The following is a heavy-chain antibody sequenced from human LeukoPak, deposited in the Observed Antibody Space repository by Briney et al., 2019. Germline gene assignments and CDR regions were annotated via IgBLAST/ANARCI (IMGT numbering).Heavy chain of an antibody. Sequence: GRSLRLSCAASGFTFSSYGMHWVRQAPGKGLEWVAVIWYDGSNKYYADSVKGRLTISRDNSKNTLYLQMNSLRAEDTAVYYCAHTPRYQYYFDYWGQGTLVTVSS. J-gene: IGHJ4*02. V-gene: IGHV3-33*01. CDR2: IWYDGSNK. D-gene: IGHD2-15*01. CDR3: AHTPRYQYYFDY. CDR1: GFTFSSYG.